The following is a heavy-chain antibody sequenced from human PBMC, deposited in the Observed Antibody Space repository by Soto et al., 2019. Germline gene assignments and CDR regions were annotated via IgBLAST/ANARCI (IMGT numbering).Heavy chain of an antibody. V-gene: IGHV4-31*03. CDR1: GASVSSPSYH. CDR3: ATLTAGGGGRGY. D-gene: IGHD2-15*01. Sequence: QVQLQESGPGLVEPSQTLSLICTVSGASVSSPSYHWSWTRQHPGKGLEWIGYITGSPYYNPSLKSRVTISLDTSRNHFSLELNSVTAADTAVYYCATLTAGGGGRGYWGQGTLVTVSS. J-gene: IGHJ4*02. CDR2: ITGSP.